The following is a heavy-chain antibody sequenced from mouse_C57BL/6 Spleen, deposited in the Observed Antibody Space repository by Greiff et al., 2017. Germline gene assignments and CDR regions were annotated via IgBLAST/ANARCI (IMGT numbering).Heavy chain of an antibody. V-gene: IGHV3-6*01. Sequence: ESGPGLVKPSQSLSLTCSVTGYSITSGYYWNWIRQFPGNKLEWMGYISYDGSNNYNPSLKNRISITRDTSKNQFFLKLNSVTTEDTATYYCARCGLFYAMDYWGQGTSVTVSS. CDR3: ARCGLFYAMDY. CDR2: ISYDGSN. J-gene: IGHJ4*01. CDR1: GYSITSGYY.